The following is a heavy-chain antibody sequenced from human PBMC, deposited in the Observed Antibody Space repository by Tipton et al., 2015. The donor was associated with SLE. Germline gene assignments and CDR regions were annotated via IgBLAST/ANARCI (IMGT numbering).Heavy chain of an antibody. D-gene: IGHD3-3*01. J-gene: IGHJ4*02. V-gene: IGHV4-39*07. CDR2: INTGGGT. Sequence: TLSLTCTVSGGSITSSSYFWGWIRQSPGKGLEWIGNINTGGGTYRNPSLMSRVTISVDTSKTQFSLIVTSVTAADTAVYFCARGFFHDYWSAEQGRKSFYFDNWGQGALVTVSS. CDR1: GGSITSSSYF. CDR3: ARGFFHDYWSAEQGRKSFYFDN.